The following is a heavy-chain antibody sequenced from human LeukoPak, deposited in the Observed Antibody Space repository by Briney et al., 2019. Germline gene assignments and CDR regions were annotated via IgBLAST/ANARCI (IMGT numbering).Heavy chain of an antibody. Sequence: GGSLRLSCVASGFSFSSYWMHWARQAPGKGLVWVARIVGDGTSATYADSVKGRFTISRDNGKDTLYLQMNSLRVEDTALYYCVRGGDDPDHWGQGTLVTVSS. J-gene: IGHJ4*02. CDR1: GFSFSSYW. D-gene: IGHD3-16*01. CDR2: IVGDGTSA. V-gene: IGHV3-74*01. CDR3: VRGGDDPDH.